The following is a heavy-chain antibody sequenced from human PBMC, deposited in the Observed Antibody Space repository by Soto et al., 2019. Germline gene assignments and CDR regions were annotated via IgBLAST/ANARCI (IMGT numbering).Heavy chain of an antibody. CDR2: IKSRIDGETR. D-gene: IGHD3-10*01. CDR3: TADVPTPGVGEFDY. Sequence: EVQLVESGGGLVKPGGSLRLSCVGSGFTFSNAWMTWVRQAPGKGLEWVGRIKSRIDGETREYAAPVKDRFTISRDHSKNTVCLQGTGPNTEETAIYYCTADVPTPGVGEFDYWGQGSLIAVSS. J-gene: IGHJ4*02. V-gene: IGHV3-15*01. CDR1: GFTFSNAW.